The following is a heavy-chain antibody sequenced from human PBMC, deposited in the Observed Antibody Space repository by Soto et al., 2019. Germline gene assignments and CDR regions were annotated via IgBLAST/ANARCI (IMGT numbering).Heavy chain of an antibody. J-gene: IGHJ6*02. CDR2: IYYSGST. CDR1: GGSISSSSYY. V-gene: IGHV4-39*01. D-gene: IGHD4-17*01. CDR3: ARRNYGDYYSDSYYGMDV. Sequence: SETLSLTCTVSGGSISSSSYYWGWIRQPPGKGLEWIGSIYYSGSTYYNPSLKSRVTISVDTSKNQFSLKLSSVTAADTAVYYCARRNYGDYYSDSYYGMDVWGQGTTVTVSS.